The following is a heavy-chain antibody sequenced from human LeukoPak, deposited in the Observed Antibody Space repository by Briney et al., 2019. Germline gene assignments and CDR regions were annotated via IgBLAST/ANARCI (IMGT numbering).Heavy chain of an antibody. CDR1: GFTFSSYW. CDR3: ARGSGWFYFDY. Sequence: GGSLRLSCAASGFTFSSYWMHWVRHAPGKGLVWVSRINSDGSSTSYADSVKGRFTISRDNAKNTLYLQMNSLRAEDTAVYYCARGSGWFYFDYWGQGTLVTASS. V-gene: IGHV3-74*01. J-gene: IGHJ4*02. D-gene: IGHD6-19*01. CDR2: INSDGSST.